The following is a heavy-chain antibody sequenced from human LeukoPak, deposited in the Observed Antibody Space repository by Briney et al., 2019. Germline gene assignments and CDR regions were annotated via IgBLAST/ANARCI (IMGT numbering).Heavy chain of an antibody. J-gene: IGHJ4*02. D-gene: IGHD3-3*01. Sequence: QPGGSLRLSCAASGFTFSRSWMHWVRQAPGKGLVWVSRINSDGSSTSYADSAKGRFTISRDNSKNTLYLQMNSLRAEDTAVYYCARGRYDFWSGYETDYWGQGTLVTVSS. CDR3: ARGRYDFWSGYETDY. V-gene: IGHV3-74*01. CDR1: GFTFSRSW. CDR2: INSDGSST.